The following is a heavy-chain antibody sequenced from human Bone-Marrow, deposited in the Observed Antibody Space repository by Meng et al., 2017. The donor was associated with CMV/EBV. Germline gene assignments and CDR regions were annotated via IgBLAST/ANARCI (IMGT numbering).Heavy chain of an antibody. D-gene: IGHD3-3*01. V-gene: IGHV4-34*01. CDR2: INHSGST. Sequence: GSLRLSCTVSGGSISSYYWSWIRQPPGKGLEWIGEINHSGSTNYNPSLKSRVTISVDTSKNQFSLKLSSVTAADTAVYYCARRRYYDFWSGYYCFDYWGQGTLVAVSS. J-gene: IGHJ4*02. CDR3: ARRRYYDFWSGYYCFDY. CDR1: GGSISSYY.